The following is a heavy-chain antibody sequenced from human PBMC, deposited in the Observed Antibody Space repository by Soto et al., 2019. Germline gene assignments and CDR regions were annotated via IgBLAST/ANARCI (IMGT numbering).Heavy chain of an antibody. V-gene: IGHV1-18*01. CDR1: GYTFTSYG. CDR3: ARGRIMITFGGVASTEPFDY. CDR2: ISAYNGNT. Sequence: QVQLVQSGAEVKKPGASVKVSCKASGYTFTSYGISWVRQAPGQGLEWMGWISAYNGNTNYAQKLQGRVTMTTDTSTSTAYMELRSLRSDETAVYYCARGRIMITFGGVASTEPFDYWGQGTLVTVSS. J-gene: IGHJ4*02. D-gene: IGHD3-16*01.